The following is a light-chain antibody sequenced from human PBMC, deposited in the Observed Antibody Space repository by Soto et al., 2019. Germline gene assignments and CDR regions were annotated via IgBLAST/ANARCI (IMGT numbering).Light chain of an antibody. CDR2: DVS. CDR3: CSYAGSYTYV. CDR1: SSDVGGYNS. Sequence: QSALPQPRSVSGSPGQSVTISCTGTSSDVGGYNSVSWYQQHPGKAPKLMIYDVSKRPSGVPDRFSGSKSGNTASLTISGLRAEDDTDYYCCSYAGSYTYVFGTGTKVTVL. V-gene: IGLV2-11*01. J-gene: IGLJ1*01.